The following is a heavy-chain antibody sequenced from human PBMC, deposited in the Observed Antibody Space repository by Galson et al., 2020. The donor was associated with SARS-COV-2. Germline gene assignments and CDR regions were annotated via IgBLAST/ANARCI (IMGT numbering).Heavy chain of an antibody. CDR3: ARGFCSGGTCYQVFDS. CDR1: GFTFSSHE. J-gene: IGHJ4*02. D-gene: IGHD2-15*01. V-gene: IGHV3-48*03. Sequence: GGSLRLSCEASGFTFSSHEMNWVRQAPGKGLEWVSYISRTSTTIYYADSVKGRFTVSRDNAKNSLYLHMNSLRAEDTAVYYCARGFCSGGTCYQVFDSWGQGTLVTVSS. CDR2: ISRTSTTI.